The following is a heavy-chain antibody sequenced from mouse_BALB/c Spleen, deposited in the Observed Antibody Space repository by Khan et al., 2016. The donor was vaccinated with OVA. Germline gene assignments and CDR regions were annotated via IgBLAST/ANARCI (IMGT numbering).Heavy chain of an antibody. CDR1: GYTFINYW. J-gene: IGHJ2*01. D-gene: IGHD6-1*01. CDR2: INPSTGYT. Sequence: QVQLKQSGAELAKPGASVKMSCKASGYTFINYWILWVKQRPGQGLEWIGYINPSTGYTEYNQNFKDKATLTADKSSSTAYMQLSSLTSEDSAVYYCARRGLRWDFDYWGQGTTLTLSS. V-gene: IGHV1-7*01. CDR3: ARRGLRWDFDY.